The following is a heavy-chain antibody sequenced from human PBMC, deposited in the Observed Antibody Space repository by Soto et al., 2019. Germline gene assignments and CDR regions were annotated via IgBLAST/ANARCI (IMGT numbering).Heavy chain of an antibody. Sequence: QVQLVQSGAEVKKPGASVKVSCKASGYTVTSYDINWVRQATGQGLEWMGWMNPNRGNTGYAQKFQGRVTMTRNTSISTAYMELSSLRSEDTAVYYCERGHRWLQLRRYYYGMDVWGQGTTVTVSS. CDR2: MNPNRGNT. V-gene: IGHV1-8*01. J-gene: IGHJ6*02. CDR3: ERGHRWLQLRRYYYGMDV. D-gene: IGHD5-12*01. CDR1: GYTVTSYD.